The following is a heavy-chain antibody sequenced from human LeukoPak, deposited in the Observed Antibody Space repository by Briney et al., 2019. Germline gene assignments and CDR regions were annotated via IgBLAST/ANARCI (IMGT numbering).Heavy chain of an antibody. CDR2: IYYSGST. V-gene: IGHV4-39*07. CDR3: ARDQVGGSFDY. J-gene: IGHJ4*02. D-gene: IGHD1-26*01. CDR1: GDSISRGNEC. Sequence: NSAETLPLTCRASGDSISRGNECWARWCQPPGKELEWIGSIYYSGSTYYNPSLKSRVTISVDTSKNQFSLKLSSVTAADTAVYYCARDQVGGSFDYWGQGTLVTVSS.